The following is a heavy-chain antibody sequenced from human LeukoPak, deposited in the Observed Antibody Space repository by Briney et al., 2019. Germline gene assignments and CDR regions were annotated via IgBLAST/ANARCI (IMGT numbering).Heavy chain of an antibody. V-gene: IGHV1-69*06. CDR1: GGTFSSYA. CDR3: ARVGYSSGWGKYYYYYGMDV. CDR2: IIPIFGTA. D-gene: IGHD6-19*01. J-gene: IGHJ6*04. Sequence: ASVKVSCEASGGTFSSYAISWVRQAPGQGLEWMGGIIPIFGTANYAQKFQGRVTITAGKSTSTAYMELSSLRSEDTAVYYCARVGYSSGWGKYYYYYGMDVWGKGTTVTVSS.